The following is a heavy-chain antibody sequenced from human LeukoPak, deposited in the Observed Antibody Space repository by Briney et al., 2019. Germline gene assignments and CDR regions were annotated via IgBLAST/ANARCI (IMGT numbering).Heavy chain of an antibody. CDR3: TRNLYWRFGY. Sequence: GGSLRLSCAASGFSFNIYWMSWVRQAPGKGLEWVANINHDGSEKYYVDSVKGRFTISRDNAENSLYLQMNSLRAEDTAVYYCTRNLYWRFGYWGQGTLVSVSS. V-gene: IGHV3-7*03. D-gene: IGHD3-16*01. J-gene: IGHJ4*02. CDR2: INHDGSEK. CDR1: GFSFNIYW.